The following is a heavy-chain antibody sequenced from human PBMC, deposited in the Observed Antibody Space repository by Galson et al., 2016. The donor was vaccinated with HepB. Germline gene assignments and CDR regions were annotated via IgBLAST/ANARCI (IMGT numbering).Heavy chain of an antibody. Sequence: QSGAEVKKPGESLRISCKGSGYNFTNYWISWVRQMPGKGLEWMGRIDPGDSYTNYSPSFQGHVTISADKSISTAYLQWSSLKASDTAMYYCARLNYDFWSGHNFDCWGQGTLVTVSS. CDR1: GYNFTNYW. J-gene: IGHJ4*02. CDR3: ARLNYDFWSGHNFDC. V-gene: IGHV5-10-1*01. D-gene: IGHD3-3*01. CDR2: IDPGDSYT.